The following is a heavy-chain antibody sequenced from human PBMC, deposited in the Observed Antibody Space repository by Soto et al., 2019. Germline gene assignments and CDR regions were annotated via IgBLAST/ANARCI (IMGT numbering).Heavy chain of an antibody. CDR2: MSFDGSNK. D-gene: IGHD1-1*01. Sequence: QVQLVESGGGVVQPGRSLRLSCAASGFTFRSYGMHWVRQAPGKGLEWVALMSFDGSNKYYADSVRGRFTISSDNSKSTLYLQMDILRPEDTAVYYCAKEFGWELQLSHPYYNSGMDVWRQGTTVTVSS. CDR1: GFTFRSYG. J-gene: IGHJ6*02. CDR3: AKEFGWELQLSHPYYNSGMDV. V-gene: IGHV3-30*18.